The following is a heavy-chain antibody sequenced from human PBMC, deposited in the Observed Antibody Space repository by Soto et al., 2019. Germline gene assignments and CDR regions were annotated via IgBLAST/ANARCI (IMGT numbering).Heavy chain of an antibody. J-gene: IGHJ6*02. V-gene: IGHV4-34*01. CDR3: ARLIWFGELIYYGIDV. Sequence: QVQLQQWGAGLLKPSETLSLTCAVYGGSFSGYYWSWIRQPPGKGLEWIGEINHSGSTNYNPSLKSRVTISVDTSKNQFSLKLSSVTAADTAVYYCARLIWFGELIYYGIDVWGQGTTVTVSS. CDR2: INHSGST. CDR1: GGSFSGYY. D-gene: IGHD3-10*01.